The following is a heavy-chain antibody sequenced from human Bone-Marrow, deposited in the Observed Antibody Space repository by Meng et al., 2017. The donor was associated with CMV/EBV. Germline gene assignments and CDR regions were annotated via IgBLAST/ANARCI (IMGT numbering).Heavy chain of an antibody. Sequence: SETLSLTCSVSGCSIRNRYYFWGWIRQSPGERLEWIGSISHDGNTYYNPSLQSRVTMSADTSQNQFSLKLRSVTAADTAKYDCASFVQITRAAVAPPPWGQGILVTVSS. D-gene: IGHD6-19*01. CDR2: ISHDGNT. CDR3: ASFVQITRAAVAPPP. V-gene: IGHV4-39*07. J-gene: IGHJ5*02. CDR1: GCSIRNRYYF.